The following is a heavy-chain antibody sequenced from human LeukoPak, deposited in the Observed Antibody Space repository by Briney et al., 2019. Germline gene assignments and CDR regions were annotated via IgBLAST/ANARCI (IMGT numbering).Heavy chain of an antibody. CDR1: GGTFSSYA. J-gene: IGHJ5*02. Sequence: GASVKVSCKASGGTFSSYAISWVRQAPGQGLEWMGGIIPIFGTANYAQKFQGRVTITADKSTSTAYMELSSLRSEDTAVYYCARSEYYYDSSGANWFDPWGQGTLVTVSS. CDR3: ARSEYYYDSSGANWFDP. CDR2: IIPIFGTA. D-gene: IGHD3-22*01. V-gene: IGHV1-69*06.